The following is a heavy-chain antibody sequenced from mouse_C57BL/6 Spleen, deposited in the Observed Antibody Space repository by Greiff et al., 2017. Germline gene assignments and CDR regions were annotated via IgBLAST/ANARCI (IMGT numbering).Heavy chain of an antibody. CDR1: GYNFTSYW. J-gene: IGHJ2*01. Sequence: VQLQQPGAELVKPGASVKLSCKASGYNFTSYWMQWVKQRPGQGLAWIGALDPSDSYTKYNQKFKGKATLTLDTSSSPAYMQLSSLTSEDSAVYYCARGGRYDYALDYWGQGTTLTVSS. V-gene: IGHV1-50*01. CDR3: ARGGRYDYALDY. CDR2: LDPSDSYT. D-gene: IGHD2-4*01.